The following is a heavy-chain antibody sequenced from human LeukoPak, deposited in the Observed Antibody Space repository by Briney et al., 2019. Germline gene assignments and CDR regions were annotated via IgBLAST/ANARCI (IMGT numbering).Heavy chain of an antibody. Sequence: SETLSVTCAVSRGSITNSSCYWGWMRQPPGKGLEWIGGIYYTGTTYYSPSLNSRITISMDTSKKQFSLRLASVTAADTAVYYCARRAVVPAAVSYFDKWGQGTLVTVSS. CDR2: IYYTGTT. CDR1: RGSITNSSCY. CDR3: ARRAVVPAAVSYFDK. V-gene: IGHV4-39*01. J-gene: IGHJ4*02. D-gene: IGHD2-2*01.